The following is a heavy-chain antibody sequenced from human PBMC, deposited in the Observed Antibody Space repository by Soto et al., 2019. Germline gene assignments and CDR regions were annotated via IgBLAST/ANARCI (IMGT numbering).Heavy chain of an antibody. D-gene: IGHD6-19*01. CDR3: ARDAFEEGKQWLVNWFDP. J-gene: IGHJ5*02. CDR2: IWYDGSNK. CDR1: GFTFSSYG. Sequence: GGSLRLSCAASGFTFSSYGMHWVRQAPGKGLEWVAVIWYDGSNKYYADSVKGRFTISRDNSKNTLYLQMNSLRAEDTAVYYCARDAFEEGKQWLVNWFDPWGQGTLVTVSS. V-gene: IGHV3-33*01.